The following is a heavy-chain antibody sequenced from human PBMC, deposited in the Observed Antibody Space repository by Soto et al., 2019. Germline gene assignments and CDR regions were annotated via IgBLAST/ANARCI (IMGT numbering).Heavy chain of an antibody. J-gene: IGHJ4*02. V-gene: IGHV3-74*01. CDR2: INSDGSSI. D-gene: IGHD3-3*01. CDR3: ARLPVDTITSLDY. Sequence: HPGGSLRLSCATSGFTFSRYWMHWVRQVPGKGLVWVSRINSDGSSISHSDSVKGRFTISRDNAKNTLYLQMNSLRVEDTAVYYCARLPVDTITSLDYWGQGTLVTVSS. CDR1: GFTFSRYW.